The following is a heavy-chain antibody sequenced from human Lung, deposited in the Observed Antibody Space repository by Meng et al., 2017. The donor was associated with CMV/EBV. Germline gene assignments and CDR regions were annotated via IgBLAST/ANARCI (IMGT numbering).Heavy chain of an antibody. CDR3: AGQLTVALVIRGLDS. J-gene: IGHJ4*02. V-gene: IGHV1-2*06. D-gene: IGHD3-10*01. Sequence: QLQRVQSGAEVKKPGTSVKVSCEASGYTFTGFYIHWVRQAPGQGLEWMGRTNPQSGDAKSVEKFQDRVTMTRDASINTAFMELGGLTYDDTAVYFCAGQLTVALVIRGLDSWGQGTLVTVSS. CDR2: TNPQSGDA. CDR1: GYTFTGFY.